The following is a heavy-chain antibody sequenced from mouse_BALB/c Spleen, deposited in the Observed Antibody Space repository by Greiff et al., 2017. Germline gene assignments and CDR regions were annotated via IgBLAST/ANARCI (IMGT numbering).Heavy chain of an antibody. CDR3: ARRDSTAFAY. D-gene: IGHD1-2*01. V-gene: IGHV5-9-3*01. CDR2: ISSGGSYT. J-gene: IGHJ3*01. Sequence: DVKLVESGGGLVKPGGSLKLSCAASGFTFSSYAMSWVRQTPEKRLEWVATISSGGSYTYYPDSEKGRFTISRDNAKNTLYLQMSSLRSEDTAMYYCARRDSTAFAYWGQGTLVTVSA. CDR1: GFTFSSYA.